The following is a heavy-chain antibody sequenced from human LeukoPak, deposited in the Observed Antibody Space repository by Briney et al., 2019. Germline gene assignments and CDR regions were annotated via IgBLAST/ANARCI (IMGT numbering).Heavy chain of an antibody. J-gene: IGHJ4*02. Sequence: PGGSLRLSCAASGFTFSSYGMHWVRQAPGKELEWVAVISYDGSNKSYADSVKGRFTISRDNSKHTLYLQMNSLRAEDTAVYYCAKDHSYGYNYFDYWGQGTLVTVSS. D-gene: IGHD5-18*01. V-gene: IGHV3-30*18. CDR3: AKDHSYGYNYFDY. CDR1: GFTFSSYG. CDR2: ISYDGSNK.